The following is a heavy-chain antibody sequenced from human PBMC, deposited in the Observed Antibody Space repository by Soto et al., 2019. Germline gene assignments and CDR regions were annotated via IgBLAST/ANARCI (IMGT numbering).Heavy chain of an antibody. CDR2: ISYDESNK. CDR3: ANSLVMASIPPPYYYGMDV. V-gene: IGHV3-30*18. CDR1: GFTFSSYG. Sequence: PGGSLRLSCAASGFTFSSYGMHWVRQAPGKGLEWVAVISYDESNKYYADSVKGRFTISRDNSKNTLYLQMNSLRAEDTAVYYCANSLVMASIPPPYYYGMDVWGQGTTVTSP. J-gene: IGHJ6*02. D-gene: IGHD2-21*02.